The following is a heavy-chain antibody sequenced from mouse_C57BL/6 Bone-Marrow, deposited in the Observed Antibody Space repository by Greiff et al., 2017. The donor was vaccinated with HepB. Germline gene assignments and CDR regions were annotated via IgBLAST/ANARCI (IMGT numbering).Heavy chain of an antibody. CDR3: STIYYDYEGFAY. Sequence: VQLQQPGAELVKPGASVKMSCKASGYTFTSYWITWVKQRPGQGLEWIGDIYPGSGSTNYNEKFKSKATLTVDTSSSTAYMQLSSLTSEDSAVYYCSTIYYDYEGFAYWGQGTLVTVSA. J-gene: IGHJ3*01. V-gene: IGHV1-55*01. CDR2: IYPGSGST. CDR1: GYTFTSYW. D-gene: IGHD2-4*01.